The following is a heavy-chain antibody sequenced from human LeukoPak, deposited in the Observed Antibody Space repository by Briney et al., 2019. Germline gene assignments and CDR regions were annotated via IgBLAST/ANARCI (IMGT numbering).Heavy chain of an antibody. J-gene: IGHJ4*02. CDR3: ARQVIAVAGTYYFDY. CDR2: IYYSGST. V-gene: IGHV4-39*01. Sequence: SETLSLTCTVSGGSISSSSYYWGWIRRPPGKGLEWIGSIYYSGSTNYNPSLKSRVTISVDTSKNQFSLKLSSVTAADTAVYYCARQVIAVAGTYYFDYWGQGTLVTVSS. CDR1: GGSISSSSYY. D-gene: IGHD6-19*01.